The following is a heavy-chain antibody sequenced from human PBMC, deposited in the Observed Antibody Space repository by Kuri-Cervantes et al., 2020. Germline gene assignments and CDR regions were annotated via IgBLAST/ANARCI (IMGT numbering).Heavy chain of an antibody. CDR1: GYTFTSYA. CDR2: INTNTGNP. V-gene: IGHV7-4-1*02. D-gene: IGHD6-13*01. J-gene: IGHJ5*02. Sequence: ASVKVSCKASGYTFTSYAMNWVRQAPGQGLEWMGWINTNTGNPTYAQGFTGRFVFSLDTSVSTAYLQISSLKAEDTAVYYCASIAAAGSRRLSPRWFDPWGQGTRVTVSS. CDR3: ASIAAAGSRRLSPRWFDP.